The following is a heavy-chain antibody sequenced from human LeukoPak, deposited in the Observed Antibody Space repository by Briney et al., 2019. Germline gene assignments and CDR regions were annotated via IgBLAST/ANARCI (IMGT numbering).Heavy chain of an antibody. V-gene: IGHV3-23*01. Sequence: PGGSLRLSCAASGFTFSSYAMSWVRQAPGKGLEWVSAISASGGGTYYVESVRGRFTISRDNSKNTLYLQMNSLRAEDTAVYYCAKGASLGYCSGANCYSAYWGQGTLVTVSS. CDR1: GFTFSSYA. J-gene: IGHJ4*02. D-gene: IGHD2-15*01. CDR3: AKGASLGYCSGANCYSAY. CDR2: ISASGGGT.